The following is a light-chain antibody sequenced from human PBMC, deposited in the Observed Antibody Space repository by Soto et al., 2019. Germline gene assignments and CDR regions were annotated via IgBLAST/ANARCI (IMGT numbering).Light chain of an antibody. V-gene: IGKV1-5*01. CDR1: QGISRW. Sequence: DIQMTQSPSTLSASVGDRVTITCRASQGISRWLAWYQQKPGRAPKLLSYEASILEIGVPSRFLGSGSGTVFTLTISSLQPSDFATYYCQQSNSKSWTFGPGTRVELK. J-gene: IGKJ1*01. CDR3: QQSNSKSWT. CDR2: EAS.